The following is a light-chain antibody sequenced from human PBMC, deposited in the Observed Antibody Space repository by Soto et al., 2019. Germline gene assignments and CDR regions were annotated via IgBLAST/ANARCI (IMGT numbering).Light chain of an antibody. CDR2: GAS. J-gene: IGKJ1*01. V-gene: IGKV3-15*01. Sequence: EIVMTQSPATLSVSPGERATLSCRASQSVTINLAWYQQKPGQAPRLLIYGASTRATGIPVRFSGSGSGTEFALTISSLQTEDFAVYYCQQYKKWPPAFGQGTKVEIK. CDR3: QQYKKWPPA. CDR1: QSVTIN.